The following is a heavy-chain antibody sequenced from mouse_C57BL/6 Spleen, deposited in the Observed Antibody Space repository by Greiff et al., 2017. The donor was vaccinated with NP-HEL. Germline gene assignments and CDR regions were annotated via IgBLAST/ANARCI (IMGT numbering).Heavy chain of an antibody. V-gene: IGHV1-81*01. CDR3: AREELTGYGNRPGHFDV. D-gene: IGHD2-1*01. CDR2: IYPRSGNT. J-gene: IGHJ1*03. Sequence: QVQLKESGAELARPGASVKLSCKASGYTFTSYGISWVKQRTGQGLEWIGEIYPRSGNTYYNEKFKGKATLTADKSSSTAYMELRSLTSEDSAVYFCAREELTGYGNRPGHFDVWGTGTTVTVSS. CDR1: GYTFTSYG.